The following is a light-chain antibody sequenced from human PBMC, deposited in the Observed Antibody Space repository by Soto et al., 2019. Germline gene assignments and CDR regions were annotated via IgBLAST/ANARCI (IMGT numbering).Light chain of an antibody. Sequence: IQLTQSPASLSASVGDRVVMTCRTSQAISIDLAWYQQRPGKAPQLLIYTASSLHTGVSTRFNGSGSGSDFTLTITNVQPGYCASYYCLQDHVYPYTFGQGTKLEI. CDR1: QAISID. J-gene: IGKJ2*01. V-gene: IGKV1-6*01. CDR2: TAS. CDR3: LQDHVYPYT.